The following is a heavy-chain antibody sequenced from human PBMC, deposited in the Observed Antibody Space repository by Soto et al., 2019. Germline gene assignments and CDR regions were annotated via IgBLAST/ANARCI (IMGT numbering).Heavy chain of an antibody. CDR2: IKQDGSEK. D-gene: IGHD4-17*01. Sequence: EVQLVESGGGLVQPGGSLRLSCAASGFTFSSYWMSWVRQAPGKGLEWVANIKQDGSEKYYVDSVKGRFTISRDNAKNSLYLQMNSLRAEDTAVYYCAREVRRYGDYNYYYYYGMDVWGQGTTVTVSS. CDR3: AREVRRYGDYNYYYYYGMDV. CDR1: GFTFSSYW. J-gene: IGHJ6*02. V-gene: IGHV3-7*05.